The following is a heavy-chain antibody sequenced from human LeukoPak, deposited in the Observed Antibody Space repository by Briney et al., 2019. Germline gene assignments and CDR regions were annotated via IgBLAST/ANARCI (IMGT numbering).Heavy chain of an antibody. V-gene: IGHV3-9*01. J-gene: IGHJ3*02. CDR3: AKSATIDCSSTSCLRDAFDI. CDR1: GFTFDDYA. Sequence: GGSLRLSCAASGFTFDDYAMHWVRQAPGKGLEWVSGISWNSGSIGYADSVKGRFTISRDNAKNSLYLQMNSLRAEDTALYYCAKSATIDCSSTSCLRDAFDIWGQGTMVTVSS. CDR2: ISWNSGSI. D-gene: IGHD2-2*01.